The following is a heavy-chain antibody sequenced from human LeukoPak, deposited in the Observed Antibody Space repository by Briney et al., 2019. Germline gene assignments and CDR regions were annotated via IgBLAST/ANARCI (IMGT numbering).Heavy chain of an antibody. CDR1: GFTFSSYS. J-gene: IGHJ4*02. V-gene: IGHV3-48*01. CDR3: ARFYYDSSGYSFDY. CDR2: ISSSSSTI. D-gene: IGHD3-22*01. Sequence: GGSLRLSCAASGFTFSSYSMNWVRQAPGKGLEWVSYISSSSSTIYYADSVKGRFTISRDNAKNPLYLQMNSLRAEDTAVYYCARFYYDSSGYSFDYWGQGTLVTVSS.